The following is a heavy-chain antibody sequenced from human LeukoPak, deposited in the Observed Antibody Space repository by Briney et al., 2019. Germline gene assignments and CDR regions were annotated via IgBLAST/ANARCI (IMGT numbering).Heavy chain of an antibody. Sequence: SETLSLTCTVSGGSISSYYWSWIRQPPGKGLEWIGYIYYSGSTNYNPSLKSRVTISVDTSKNQFSLKLSSVTAADTAVYYCARDYYGWGTFDYWGQGTLVTASS. D-gene: IGHD3-10*01. CDR1: GGSISSYY. J-gene: IGHJ4*02. CDR2: IYYSGST. V-gene: IGHV4-59*01. CDR3: ARDYYGWGTFDY.